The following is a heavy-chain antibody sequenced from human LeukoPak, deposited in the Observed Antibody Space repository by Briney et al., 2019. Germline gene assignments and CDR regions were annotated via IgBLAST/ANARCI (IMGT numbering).Heavy chain of an antibody. J-gene: IGHJ5*02. CDR1: GFTFSDYY. D-gene: IGHD6-13*01. CDR3: ARVRYSSSWYGNWFDP. CDR2: ISSSGSTI. V-gene: IGHV3-11*04. Sequence: GGSLRLSCAASGFTFSDYYMSWIRQAPGKGLEWVSYISSSGSTIYYADSVKGRFTISRDNAKNSLYLQMNSLRAEDTAVYYCARVRYSSSWYGNWFDPWGQGTLVTVSS.